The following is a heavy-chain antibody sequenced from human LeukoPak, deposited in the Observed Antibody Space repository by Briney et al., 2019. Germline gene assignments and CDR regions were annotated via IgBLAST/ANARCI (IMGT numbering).Heavy chain of an antibody. V-gene: IGHV4-38-2*02. D-gene: IGHD3-22*01. Sequence: SETLSLTCTVSGYSISSGYYWGWIRQPPGKGLEWIGSIYHSGSTYYNPSLKSRVTISVDTSKNQFSLKLSSVTAADTAVYYCAGERWDYDSSGYYTDYWGQGTLVTVSS. CDR1: GYSISSGYY. J-gene: IGHJ4*02. CDR3: AGERWDYDSSGYYTDY. CDR2: IYHSGST.